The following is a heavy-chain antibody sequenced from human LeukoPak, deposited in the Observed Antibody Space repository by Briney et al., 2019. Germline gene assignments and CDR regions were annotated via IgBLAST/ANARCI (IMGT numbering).Heavy chain of an antibody. V-gene: IGHV4-59*01. CDR3: ARSHSIWTSFDY. Sequence: SETLSLTCTVSGGSISSYYWSWIRQPPGKGLEWIGYIYYSGSTNYNPSLKSRVTISVDTSKNQFSLKLSSVAAADTAVYYCARSHSIWTSFDYWGQGTLVTVSS. CDR1: GGSISSYY. CDR2: IYYSGST. J-gene: IGHJ4*02. D-gene: IGHD3/OR15-3a*01.